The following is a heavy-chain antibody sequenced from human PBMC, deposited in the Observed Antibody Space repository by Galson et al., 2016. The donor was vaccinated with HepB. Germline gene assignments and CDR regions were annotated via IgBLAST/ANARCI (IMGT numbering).Heavy chain of an antibody. V-gene: IGHV4-4*02. CDR2: IYHSGTT. J-gene: IGHJ2*01. CDR1: GGSISRSNW. D-gene: IGHD3-22*01. CDR3: ASYYDNDYRYFDL. Sequence: ETLSLTCDVSGGSISRSNWKSWVRQIPGKGLEWIGQIYHSGTTNYNPSLKSRVTMSVDKSNKQFPLNLRSVTAADPAVYYCASYYDNDYRYFDLWGRGTLVTVSS.